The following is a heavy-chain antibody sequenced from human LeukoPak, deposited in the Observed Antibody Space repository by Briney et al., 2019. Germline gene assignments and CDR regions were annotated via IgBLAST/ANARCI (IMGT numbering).Heavy chain of an antibody. Sequence: SETLSLTCAVYGGSFSSYYWTWIRQPPGKGLEWIGEINHSGSTNYNPSLKSRVTISVDTSKNQFSLKLSSVTAADTAVYYCATQKYYGSSGPIDYWGQGTLVTVSS. CDR1: GGSFSSYY. CDR2: INHSGST. CDR3: ATQKYYGSSGPIDY. J-gene: IGHJ4*02. V-gene: IGHV4-34*01. D-gene: IGHD3-22*01.